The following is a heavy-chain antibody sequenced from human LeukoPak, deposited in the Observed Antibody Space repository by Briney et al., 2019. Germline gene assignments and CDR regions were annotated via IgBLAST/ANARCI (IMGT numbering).Heavy chain of an antibody. D-gene: IGHD3-3*01. V-gene: IGHV4-34*01. CDR1: GGSFRGYY. CDR2: INHSGST. J-gene: IGHJ4*02. Sequence: PSETLSLTCAVYGGSFRGYYWSWIRQPPGKGLEWIGEINHSGSTNYNPSLKSRVTISVDTSKNQFYLKLSSVTAADTAVYHCARVRDDFWSGYHFDYWGQGTLVTVSS. CDR3: ARVRDDFWSGYHFDY.